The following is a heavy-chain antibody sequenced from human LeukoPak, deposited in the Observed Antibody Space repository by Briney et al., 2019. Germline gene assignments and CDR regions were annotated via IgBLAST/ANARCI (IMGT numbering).Heavy chain of an antibody. V-gene: IGHV3-74*01. D-gene: IGHD3-10*02. J-gene: IGHJ4*02. CDR2: INSDGSST. Sequence: GGSLRLSCAASGFTFNTYWMHWVRQSPGKGLVWVSRINSDGSSTTYADSVKGRFTISRDNAKNTVYLQMNSPRDEDTAVYYCTYVGSVGFDSSGRGTGVTVSS. CDR3: TYVGSVGFDS. CDR1: GFTFNTYW.